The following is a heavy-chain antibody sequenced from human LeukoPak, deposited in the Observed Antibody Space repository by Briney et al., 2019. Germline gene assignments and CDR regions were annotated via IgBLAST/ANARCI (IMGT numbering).Heavy chain of an antibody. D-gene: IGHD3-3*01. CDR3: ARDRDYDFFDY. CDR1: GFTVSSNY. Sequence: GGSLRLSCAASGFTVSSNYMSWVRQAPGKGLEWVSVIYSGGSTYYADSVKGRFTISRDNSKNTLYLQMNSLRAEGTAVYYCARDRDYDFFDYWGQGTLVTVSS. V-gene: IGHV3-66*01. J-gene: IGHJ4*02. CDR2: IYSGGST.